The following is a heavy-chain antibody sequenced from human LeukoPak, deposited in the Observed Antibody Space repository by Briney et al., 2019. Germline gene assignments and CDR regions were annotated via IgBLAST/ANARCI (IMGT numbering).Heavy chain of an antibody. D-gene: IGHD5-18*01. CDR2: INHSGST. CDR1: GGSFSGYY. CDR3: APRGDIEHSYGYGKWFDP. V-gene: IGHV4-34*01. J-gene: IGHJ5*02. Sequence: PSETLSLTCAVYGGSFSGYYWSWIRQAPGKGLEWIGEINHSGSTNYNASLESRVTISVDTSKNQFSLRLSSVTAADTAVYYCAPRGDIEHSYGYGKWFDPWGQGTRVTVSS.